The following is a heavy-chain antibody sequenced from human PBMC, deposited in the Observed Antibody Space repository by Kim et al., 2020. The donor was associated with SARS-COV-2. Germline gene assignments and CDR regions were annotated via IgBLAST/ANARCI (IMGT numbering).Heavy chain of an antibody. Sequence: GGSLRLSCVASGFTFSSYEMNWVRQAPGKGLEWVSYIIVIGTTIYYADSVRGRFTISRDNDKNSLYLQMNSLRAEDTAVNYCARGPNYSPFDYWGQGTLV. D-gene: IGHD4-4*01. CDR3: ARGPNYSPFDY. CDR1: GFTFSSYE. CDR2: IIVIGTTI. J-gene: IGHJ4*02. V-gene: IGHV3-48*03.